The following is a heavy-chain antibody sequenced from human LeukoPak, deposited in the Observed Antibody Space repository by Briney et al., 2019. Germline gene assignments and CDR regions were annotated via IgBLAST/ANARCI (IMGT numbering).Heavy chain of an antibody. D-gene: IGHD6-6*01. J-gene: IGHJ4*02. V-gene: IGHV3-20*04. CDR1: GFTFDDYG. Sequence: PGGSLRLSCAASGFTFDDYGMSWVRQAPGKGLEWVSGINWNGGNTDYADSVKGRFTISRDNAKNSLYLQMNSLRAEDTALYYCARREYSSSSFSDYWGQGTLVTVSS. CDR2: INWNGGNT. CDR3: ARREYSSSSFSDY.